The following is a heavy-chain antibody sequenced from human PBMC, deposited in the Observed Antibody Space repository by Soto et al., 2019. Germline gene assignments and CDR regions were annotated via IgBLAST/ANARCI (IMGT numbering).Heavy chain of an antibody. V-gene: IGHV3-23*01. CDR2: ISGGGDRT. CDR3: ARKVLGSTTRPDWWYFDL. Sequence: PGGSLRLSCEGSGFTFINHAMNWVRQAPGKGLEWVSGISGGGDRTFDADSVKGRFTISRDNSKNTVNLQMNSLRADDTAVYYCARKVLGSTTRPDWWYFDLCGRGTLVTVSS. CDR1: GFTFINHA. D-gene: IGHD3-16*01. J-gene: IGHJ2*01.